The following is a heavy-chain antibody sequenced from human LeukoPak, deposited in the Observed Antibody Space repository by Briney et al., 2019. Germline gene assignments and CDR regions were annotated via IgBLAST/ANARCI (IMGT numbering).Heavy chain of an antibody. CDR2: ISSGSSYI. CDR1: GLTFSTYT. J-gene: IGHJ4*02. V-gene: IGHV3-21*06. D-gene: IGHD3-9*01. CDR3: ASHYDIDY. Sequence: GGSLRLSCAASGLTFSTYTMNWVRQAPGKGLEWVSSISSGSSYIYYADSMKGRSTVSRDNAKNSLYLQMNSLKAEDTAVYFCASHYDIDYWGQGTLVTVSS.